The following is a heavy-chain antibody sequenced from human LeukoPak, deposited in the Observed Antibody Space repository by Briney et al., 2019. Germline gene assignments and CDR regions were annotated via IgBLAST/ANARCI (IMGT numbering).Heavy chain of an antibody. Sequence: PGGSLRLSCAASGFTFSSYSMNWVRQAPGKGLEWVSSINSDSSHIYYADSVRGRFTISRDNAKNSLYLQMNSLRVEDTAVYYCARDPRTVRIWGQGTLVTVSS. CDR3: ARDPRTVRI. J-gene: IGHJ4*02. CDR1: GFTFSSYS. D-gene: IGHD1-1*01. V-gene: IGHV3-21*01. CDR2: INSDSSHI.